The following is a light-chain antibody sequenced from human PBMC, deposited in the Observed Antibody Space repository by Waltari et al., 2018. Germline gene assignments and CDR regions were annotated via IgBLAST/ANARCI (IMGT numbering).Light chain of an antibody. CDR3: AVWDDSLSGRV. J-gene: IGLJ3*02. Sequence: QSVLTQPPSASGTPGQRVTISCSGSRSNIGHNYVYWYQQLPGTAPKLLIYGLNRRPSGCPDRFSGSKSGTSASLAISGRRSEDEADYYCAVWDDSLSGRVFGGGTKVTVL. CDR1: RSNIGHNY. CDR2: GLN. V-gene: IGLV1-47*01.